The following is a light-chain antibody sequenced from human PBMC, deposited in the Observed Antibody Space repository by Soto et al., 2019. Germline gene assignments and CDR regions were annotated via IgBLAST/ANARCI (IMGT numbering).Light chain of an antibody. V-gene: IGLV2-14*01. Sequence: QSVLTQPASVSGSPGQSIAISCTGTRSDVGAYNYVSWYQQHPGKAPKLMISEVTNRPSGVSDRFSGSKSGNTASLTISGLQAEDEADYYCSSYTTSGTRVFGTGTKLTVL. J-gene: IGLJ1*01. CDR3: SSYTTSGTRV. CDR1: RSDVGAYNY. CDR2: EVT.